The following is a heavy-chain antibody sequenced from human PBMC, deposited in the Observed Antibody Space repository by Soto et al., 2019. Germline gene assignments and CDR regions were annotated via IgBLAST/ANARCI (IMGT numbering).Heavy chain of an antibody. CDR1: GYSFRTHG. CDR2: ISTYDDKT. V-gene: IGHV1-18*01. D-gene: IGHD2-15*01. J-gene: IGHJ5*02. CDR3: ARDLGYCNSSGCFRNWFDP. Sequence: QVQLVQSGAEVKTPGASVKVSCRASGYSFRTHGISWVRQAPGQGLEWMGWISTYDDKTNFPQKFQGRLTMTTDTSTSTAYMELRSLRSDVTAVYFCARDLGYCNSSGCFRNWFDPWGQGTLVTVSS.